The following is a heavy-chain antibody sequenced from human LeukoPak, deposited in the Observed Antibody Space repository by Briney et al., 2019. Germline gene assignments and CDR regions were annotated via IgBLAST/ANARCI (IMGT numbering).Heavy chain of an antibody. V-gene: IGHV3-21*01. J-gene: IGHJ4*02. D-gene: IGHD2-2*01. CDR1: GFTFSSYS. CDR2: ISSSSSYI. CDR3: ARNPPSKIVVVPAATDY. Sequence: GGSLRLSCAASGFTFSSYSMNWVRQAPGKGLEWVSSISSSSSYIYYADSVKGRFTISRDNAKNSLYLQKNSLRAEDTAVYYCARNPPSKIVVVPAATDYWGQGTLVTVSS.